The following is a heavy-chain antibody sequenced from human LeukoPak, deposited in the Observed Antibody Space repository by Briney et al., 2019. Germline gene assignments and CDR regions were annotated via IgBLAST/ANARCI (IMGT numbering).Heavy chain of an antibody. Sequence: ASVMVSCKASGYTFTDYYMHWVRQAPGQGLEWMGWINPNSGDTNYAQKFQDRVTLTRDTSITTAYMELTNLRSDDTAVYYCARPHGDYYNWFDPWGQGTLVTVSS. D-gene: IGHD4-17*01. CDR3: ARPHGDYYNWFDP. CDR1: GYTFTDYY. V-gene: IGHV1-2*02. J-gene: IGHJ5*02. CDR2: INPNSGDT.